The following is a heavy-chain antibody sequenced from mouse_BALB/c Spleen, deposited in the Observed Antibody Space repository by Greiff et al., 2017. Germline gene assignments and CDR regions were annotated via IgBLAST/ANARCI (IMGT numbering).Heavy chain of an antibody. CDR1: GYTFTSYY. Sequence: VQLQQSGAELVKPGASVKLSCKASGYTFTSYYMYWVKQRPGQGLEWIGEINPSNGGTNFNEKFKSKATLTVDKSSSTAYMQLSSLTSEDSAVYYCTRRGDYGYDDYFDYWGQGTTLTVSS. J-gene: IGHJ2*01. CDR3: TRRGDYGYDDYFDY. V-gene: IGHV1S81*02. D-gene: IGHD2-2*01. CDR2: INPSNGGT.